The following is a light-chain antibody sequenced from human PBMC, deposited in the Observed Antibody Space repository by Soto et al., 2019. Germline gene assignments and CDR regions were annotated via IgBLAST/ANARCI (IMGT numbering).Light chain of an antibody. V-gene: IGKV2-24*01. CDR1: QSLVHGDGNTY. CDR2: KIS. J-gene: IGKJ2*01. CDR3: KQATQFPGT. Sequence: DIVMTQTPLSSPVTLGQPASISCRSSQSLVHGDGNTYLSWLQQRPGQPPRLLIYKISKRSSGVPERFSGSGAGTDFTLKISKLEAEDVGVYYCKQATQFPGTFGQGTRLEIK.